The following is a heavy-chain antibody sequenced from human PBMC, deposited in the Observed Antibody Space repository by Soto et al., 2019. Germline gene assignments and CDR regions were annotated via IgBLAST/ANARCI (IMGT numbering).Heavy chain of an antibody. Sequence: QHGGSLRLSGAASGFRFNTYAMSWVRQAPGKGLEWVSGMTVGGSRTFYADSVKGRFTISRDNSKNTLFLQMNSLRADDTAIYHFARTPLCSRSSCHDNFFDNWGQVTVVTVSS. J-gene: IGHJ4*02. CDR1: GFRFNTYA. D-gene: IGHD2-2*01. V-gene: IGHV3-23*01. CDR2: MTVGGSRT. CDR3: ARTPLCSRSSCHDNFFDN.